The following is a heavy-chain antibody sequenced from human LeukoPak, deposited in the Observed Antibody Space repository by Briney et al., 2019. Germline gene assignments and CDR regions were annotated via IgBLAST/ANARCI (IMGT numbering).Heavy chain of an antibody. D-gene: IGHD2-15*01. J-gene: IGHJ3*02. V-gene: IGHV4-34*01. CDR3: ARASTTCSGGSCYSLGAFDI. CDR1: GGSFSGYY. CDR2: INHSGST. Sequence: PSETLSLTCAVYGGSFSGYYWSWIRQPPGKGLEWIGEINHSGSTNYNPSLKSRVTISVDTSKNQFSLKLSSVTAADTAVYYCARASTTCSGGSCYSLGAFDIWGQGTMVTVSS.